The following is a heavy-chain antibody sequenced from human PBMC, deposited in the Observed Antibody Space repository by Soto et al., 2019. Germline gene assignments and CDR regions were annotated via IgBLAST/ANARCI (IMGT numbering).Heavy chain of an antibody. CDR2: IYYSGST. CDR1: GGSISSYY. J-gene: IGHJ5*02. CDR3: AREVIGPITMVRGVIWRWFDP. D-gene: IGHD3-10*01. Sequence: QVQLQESGPGLVKPSETLSLTCTVSGGSISSYYWSWIRQPPGKGLEWIGYIYYSGSTNYNPSLKSRVTISVDTSKNQFSLKLSSVTAADTAVYYCAREVIGPITMVRGVIWRWFDPWGQGTLVTVSS. V-gene: IGHV4-59*01.